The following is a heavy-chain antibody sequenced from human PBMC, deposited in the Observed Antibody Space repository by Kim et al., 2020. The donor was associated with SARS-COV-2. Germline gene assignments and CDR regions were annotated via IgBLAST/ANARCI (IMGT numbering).Heavy chain of an antibody. CDR3: ARAFYDFWSGYRYFDY. CDR2: IWYDGSNK. V-gene: IGHV3-33*01. Sequence: GGSLRLSCAASGFTFNSYGMHWVRQAPGKGLEWVAVIWYDGSNKYYADSVKGRFTISRDTSKNTLYLQMNSLRAEDTAVYYCARAFYDFWSGYRYFDYWGHGTLVTVSS. D-gene: IGHD3-3*01. J-gene: IGHJ4*01. CDR1: GFTFNSYG.